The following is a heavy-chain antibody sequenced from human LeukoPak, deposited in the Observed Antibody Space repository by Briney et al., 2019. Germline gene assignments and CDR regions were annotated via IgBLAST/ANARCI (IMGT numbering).Heavy chain of an antibody. V-gene: IGHV3-21*01. J-gene: IGHJ6*03. CDR3: AKDGSMPWGYYMDV. CDR1: GFTFSTFA. Sequence: GGSLRLSCAASGFTFSTFAMIWVRQPPGKGLEWVSSIFPSGGEIHYADSVRGRFTISRDNAENSLYLQMNSLRAEDTAVYYCAKDGSMPWGYYMDVWGKGTTVTISS. D-gene: IGHD2/OR15-2a*01. CDR2: IFPSGGEI.